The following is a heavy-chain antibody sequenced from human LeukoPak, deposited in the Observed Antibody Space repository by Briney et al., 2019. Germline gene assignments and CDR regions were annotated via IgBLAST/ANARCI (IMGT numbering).Heavy chain of an antibody. CDR3: AFPWGSGWFYSDC. CDR1: GFTFSDYY. Sequence: GGSLRLSCEASGFTFSDYYMSWVRQAPGKGLEWISSISGTSGTISYADSVEGRFTISRDNAKNSLFLQMNSLRTEDTAVCYCAFPWGSGWFYSDCWGQGTLVTVSS. D-gene: IGHD6-19*01. V-gene: IGHV3-11*01. J-gene: IGHJ4*01. CDR2: ISGTSGTI.